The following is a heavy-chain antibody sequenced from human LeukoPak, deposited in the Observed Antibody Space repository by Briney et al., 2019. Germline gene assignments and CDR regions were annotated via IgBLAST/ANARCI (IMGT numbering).Heavy chain of an antibody. D-gene: IGHD6-6*01. CDR3: ARLEYSSSSGFDY. V-gene: IGHV4-59*05. CDR2: IYYSGST. J-gene: IGHJ4*02. CDR1: GGSISSYY. Sequence: SETLSLTCTVSGGSISSYYWSWIRQPPGKGLEWIGSIYYSGSTYYNPSLKSRVTISVDTSKNQFSLKLSSVTAADTAVYYCARLEYSSSSGFDYWGQGTLVTVSS.